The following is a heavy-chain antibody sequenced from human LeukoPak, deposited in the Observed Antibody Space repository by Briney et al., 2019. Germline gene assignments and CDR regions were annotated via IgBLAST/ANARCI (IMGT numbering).Heavy chain of an antibody. CDR3: AREGTSSGLPTGPLFGY. V-gene: IGHV3-21*01. J-gene: IGHJ4*02. CDR2: ISSSSSYI. Sequence: GGSLRLSCAASGFTFSSYSMNWVRQAPGKGLEWVSSISSSSSYIYYADSVKGRLTISRDNAKNSLYLQMNSLRAEDTAVYYCAREGTSSGLPTGPLFGYWGQGTLVTVSS. D-gene: IGHD1-14*01. CDR1: GFTFSSYS.